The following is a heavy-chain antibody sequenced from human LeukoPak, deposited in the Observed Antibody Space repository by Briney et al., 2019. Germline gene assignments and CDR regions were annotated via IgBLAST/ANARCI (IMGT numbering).Heavy chain of an antibody. V-gene: IGHV1-69*04. D-gene: IGHD5-18*01. Sequence: SVKVSCKASGGTFSSYAISWVRQAPGQGLEWMGRIIPILGIANYAQKFQGRVTITADKSTSTAYMELSSLRSEDTAVYYCAKGLTKGYSYVFDYWGQGTLVTVSS. J-gene: IGHJ4*02. CDR1: GGTFSSYA. CDR3: AKGLTKGYSYVFDY. CDR2: IIPILGIA.